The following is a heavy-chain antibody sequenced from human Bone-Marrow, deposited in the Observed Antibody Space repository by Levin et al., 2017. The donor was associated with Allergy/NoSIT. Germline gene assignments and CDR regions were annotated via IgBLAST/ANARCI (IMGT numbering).Heavy chain of an antibody. CDR1: GFTFTRHA. CDR2: ISGSGGST. D-gene: IGHD2-2*02. Sequence: GESLKISCAGSGFTFTRHAMTWVRQAPGKGLEWVSSISGSGGSTYYADSVKGRFTISRENAENTLYLQMNRLRAEDTALYYCAKDLEDELLYGAVRVDAMDVWGQGTTVTVSS. CDR3: AKDLEDELLYGAVRVDAMDV. V-gene: IGHV3-23*01. J-gene: IGHJ6*02.